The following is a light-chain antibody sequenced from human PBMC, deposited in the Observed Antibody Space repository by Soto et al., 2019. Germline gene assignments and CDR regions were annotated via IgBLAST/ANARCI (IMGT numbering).Light chain of an antibody. CDR1: QSLVHSDGNTY. Sequence: DVVMTQSPLSLPVTLGQPASISCRSSQSLVHSDGNTYLNWFHQRPGQSPRRLIYKVSNRDSGVPDRLSGSGSDTDFTLKISGVEAEDVGLYYSMQVTHWPPYTFGQGTKLEI. J-gene: IGKJ2*01. CDR3: MQVTHWPPYT. CDR2: KVS. V-gene: IGKV2-30*02.